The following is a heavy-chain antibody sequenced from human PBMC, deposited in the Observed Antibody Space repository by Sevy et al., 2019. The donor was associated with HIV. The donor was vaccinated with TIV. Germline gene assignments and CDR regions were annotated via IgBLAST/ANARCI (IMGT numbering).Heavy chain of an antibody. CDR1: GFTFSSYS. J-gene: IGHJ6*02. CDR3: ARDLVFDFWSGYYLYYYGMDV. CDR2: ISSSSSTI. D-gene: IGHD3-3*01. Sequence: GGSLRLSCAASGFTFSSYSMNWVRQAPGKGLEWVSYISSSSSTIYYADSVKSRFTISRDNAKNSLYLQMNSLRDEDTAVYYCARDLVFDFWSGYYLYYYGMDVWGQGTTVTVSS. V-gene: IGHV3-48*02.